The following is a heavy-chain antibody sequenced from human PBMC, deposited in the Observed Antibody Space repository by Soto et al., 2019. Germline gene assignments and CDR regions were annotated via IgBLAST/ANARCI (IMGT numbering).Heavy chain of an antibody. D-gene: IGHD3-3*01. CDR3: ARNVNFFFFQAEDGIRDL. CDR2: IYYSGRT. V-gene: IGHV4-39*01. J-gene: IGHJ2*01. Sequence: PGKGLEWIGSIYYSGRTYYNPSLKSRVTISVDTSKNQFSLKLSSVTAADTAVYYCARNVNFFFFQAEDGIRDL.